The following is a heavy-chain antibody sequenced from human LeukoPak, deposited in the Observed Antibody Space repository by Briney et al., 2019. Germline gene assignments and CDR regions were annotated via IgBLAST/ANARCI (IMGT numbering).Heavy chain of an antibody. J-gene: IGHJ4*02. Sequence: SQTLSLTCTVSGGSISSGSYYWSWIRQPAGKGLEWIGRIYTGGSTNYNPSLKSRVTMSLDTSKNQFSLKLSSVTAADTAVYYCARSGGSGFQLDSWGQGTLVTVSS. D-gene: IGHD3-16*01. CDR2: IYTGGST. V-gene: IGHV4-61*02. CDR3: ARSGGSGFQLDS. CDR1: GGSISSGSYY.